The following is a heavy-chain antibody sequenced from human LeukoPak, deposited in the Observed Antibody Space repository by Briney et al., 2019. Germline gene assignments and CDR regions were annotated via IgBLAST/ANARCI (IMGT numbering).Heavy chain of an antibody. CDR3: ARSRGPYCSGGSCYSVFDY. J-gene: IGHJ4*02. Sequence: GSSVKVSCKASGGTFSSYAISWARQAPGQGLEWMGWISAYNGNTNYAQKLQGRVTMTTDTSTSTAYMELRSLRSDDTAVYYCARSRGPYCSGGSCYSVFDYWGQGTLVTVSS. D-gene: IGHD2-15*01. CDR2: ISAYNGNT. V-gene: IGHV1-18*01. CDR1: GGTFSSYA.